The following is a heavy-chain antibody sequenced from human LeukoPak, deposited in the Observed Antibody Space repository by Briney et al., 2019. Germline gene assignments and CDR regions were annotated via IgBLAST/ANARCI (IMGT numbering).Heavy chain of an antibody. J-gene: IGHJ5*02. CDR1: GFTFSSYW. Sequence: GGSLRLSCAASGFTFSSYWMHWVRQTPGKGLVWVSRIKSDGSTIYADSVKGRFTISRDNSKNTLYLQMNSLRAEDTAVYYCARDRRETMITFGGVMTAGWFDPWGQGTLVTVSS. D-gene: IGHD3-16*01. CDR2: IKSDGST. CDR3: ARDRRETMITFGGVMTAGWFDP. V-gene: IGHV3-74*01.